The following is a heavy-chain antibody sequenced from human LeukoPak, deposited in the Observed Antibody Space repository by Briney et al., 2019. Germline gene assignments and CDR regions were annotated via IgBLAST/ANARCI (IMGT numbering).Heavy chain of an antibody. CDR3: AGGRAGLDAFDI. V-gene: IGHV4-31*03. Sequence: PSETLSLTCNVSGGSISSDGNYWSWIRQYPGKGLEWIGYIYYSGSTYYNPSLKSRVTISVDTSKNQFSLKLRSVTAADTAVYYCAGGRAGLDAFDIWGQGTMVTVSS. CDR1: GGSISSDGNY. D-gene: IGHD6-25*01. CDR2: IYYSGST. J-gene: IGHJ3*02.